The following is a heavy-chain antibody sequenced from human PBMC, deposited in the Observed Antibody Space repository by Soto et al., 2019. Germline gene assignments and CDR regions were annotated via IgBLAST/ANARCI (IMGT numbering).Heavy chain of an antibody. D-gene: IGHD6-13*01. CDR1: GFTFTSSA. CDR3: AADSAAGGGYGMDV. Sequence: SVKVSCKASGFTFTSSAVQWVRQARGQRLEWIGWIVVGSGNTNYAQMFQERVTITRDMSTSTAYMELSSLRSEDTAVYYCAADSAAGGGYGMDVWGQGTTVTVSS. V-gene: IGHV1-58*01. J-gene: IGHJ6*02. CDR2: IVVGSGNT.